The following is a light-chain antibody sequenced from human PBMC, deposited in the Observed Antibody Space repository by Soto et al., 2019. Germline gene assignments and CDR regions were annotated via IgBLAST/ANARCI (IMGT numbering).Light chain of an antibody. CDR1: QTVSKF. CDR3: QQIYSLPRI. CDR2: SAS. Sequence: DVQMTQSPSSLSASVGDRVTIACRASQTVSKFVNWYQQKPGKVPDLLIYSASILYSGVPSRFSGSGSGTNFTLTISNLQPEDFETNYGQQIYSLPRIFAKGTKVE. V-gene: IGKV1-39*01. J-gene: IGKJ1*01.